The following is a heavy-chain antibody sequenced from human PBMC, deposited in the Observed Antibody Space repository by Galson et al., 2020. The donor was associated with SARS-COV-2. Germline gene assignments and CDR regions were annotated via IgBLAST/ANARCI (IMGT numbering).Heavy chain of an antibody. Sequence: SATQTLTRPVSGGSISRADYSRSWIRQPPGTGLEWIGYIYYSRSTNYNPSLKSRVTISVDTSKKQLPLKLSSVTAADTAVYYCASQYRSSWYAEYFQHWGQGTLVAVSS. CDR3: ASQYRSSWYAEYFQH. CDR2: IYYSRST. V-gene: IGHV4-30-4*01. CDR1: GGSISRADYS. D-gene: IGHD6-13*01. J-gene: IGHJ1*01.